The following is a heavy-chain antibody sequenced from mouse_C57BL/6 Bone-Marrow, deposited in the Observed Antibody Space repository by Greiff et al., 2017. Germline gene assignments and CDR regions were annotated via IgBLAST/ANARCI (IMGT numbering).Heavy chain of an antibody. V-gene: IGHV14-4*01. CDR1: GFNIKDDY. CDR2: IDPENGDT. CDR3: TTCHYYCSSYDYAMDY. D-gene: IGHD1-1*01. J-gene: IGHJ4*01. Sequence: VQLQQSGAELVRPGASVKLSCTASGFNIKDDYMHWVKQRPEQGLEWIGWIDPENGDTEYASKFQGKATLTADTSSNTAYLQLSSLTSEDTAVYYCTTCHYYCSSYDYAMDYWGQGTSVTVSS.